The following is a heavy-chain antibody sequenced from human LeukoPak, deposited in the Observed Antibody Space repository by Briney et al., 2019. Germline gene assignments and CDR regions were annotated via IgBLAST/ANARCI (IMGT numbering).Heavy chain of an antibody. Sequence: PGGSLRLSCAASGFTFSSYSMNWVRQAPGKGLKWVSSISSSSSYIYYADSVKGRFTISRDNAKNSLYLQMNSLRAEDTAVYYCARCSSWYTHHYDYWGQGTLVTVSS. CDR3: ARCSSWYTHHYDY. V-gene: IGHV3-21*01. J-gene: IGHJ4*02. CDR2: ISSSSSYI. CDR1: GFTFSSYS. D-gene: IGHD6-13*01.